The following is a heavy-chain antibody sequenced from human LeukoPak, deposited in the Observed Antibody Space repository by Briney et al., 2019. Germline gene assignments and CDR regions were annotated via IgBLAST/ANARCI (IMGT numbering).Heavy chain of an antibody. CDR2: INPNGGGT. D-gene: IGHD4-11*01. CDR3: ARWMATVTTPDY. J-gene: IGHJ4*02. CDR1: GYTFTGYY. Sequence: ASVKVSCKASGYTFTGYYIHWVRQAPGQRLEWVGWINPNGGGTNYAQKFQGRVTLTRDTSISTAYMELSRLTSDDTAVYYCARWMATVTTPDYWGQGTLVTVSS. V-gene: IGHV1-2*02.